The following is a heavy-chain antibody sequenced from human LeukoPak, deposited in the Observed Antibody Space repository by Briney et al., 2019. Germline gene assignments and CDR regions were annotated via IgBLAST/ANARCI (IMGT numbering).Heavy chain of an antibody. J-gene: IGHJ4*02. CDR2: IYPGDSDT. V-gene: IGHV5-51*01. Sequence: GESLRISCKGSGYSFTNSWIGWVRQMPGKGLEWMGIIYPGDSDTRYSPSFQGQVTISADKSISTAYLQWSSLKASDTAMYYCARPHFDSSGFEFDYWGQGTLVTVSS. CDR1: GYSFTNSW. CDR3: ARPHFDSSGFEFDY. D-gene: IGHD3-22*01.